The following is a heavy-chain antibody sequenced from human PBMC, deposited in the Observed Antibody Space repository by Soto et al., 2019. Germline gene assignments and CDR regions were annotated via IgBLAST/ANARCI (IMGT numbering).Heavy chain of an antibody. CDR1: GVTFSNYA. Sequence: PGGSLRLSCTVSGVTFSNYAMNWVRQAPGKGLEWVSSLSGSGGTTYYADSVKGRFIISRDNSKNTLYLLMNSQRAEDTALYYCAKQRADYGSGADTFYFDSWGQGALVTVSS. J-gene: IGHJ4*02. CDR2: LSGSGGTT. D-gene: IGHD3-10*01. V-gene: IGHV3-23*01. CDR3: AKQRADYGSGADTFYFDS.